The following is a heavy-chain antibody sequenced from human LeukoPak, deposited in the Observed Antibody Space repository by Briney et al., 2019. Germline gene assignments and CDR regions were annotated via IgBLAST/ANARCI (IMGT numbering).Heavy chain of an antibody. D-gene: IGHD2-15*01. CDR1: GGSISSSSYY. CDR2: IYYSGST. Sequence: SETLSLTCTVSGGSISSSSYYWGWIRQPPGKGLEWIGSIYYSGSTYYNPSLKSRVTISVDTSKNQFSLKLSSVTAADTAVYYCARGYCSGGSCYSARYWGQGTLVTVSS. V-gene: IGHV4-39*07. J-gene: IGHJ4*02. CDR3: ARGYCSGGSCYSARY.